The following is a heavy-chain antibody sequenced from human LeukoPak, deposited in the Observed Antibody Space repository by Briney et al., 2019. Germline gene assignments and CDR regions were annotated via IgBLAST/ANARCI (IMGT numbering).Heavy chain of an antibody. CDR1: GFTFSGSA. V-gene: IGHV3-73*01. Sequence: GGSLTLSCAASGFTFSGSAMHWVRQASGKGLEWVGRIRSKANSYATAYAASVKGSFTISRDNSKNTLYLQMNSLRAEDTAVYYCAKGAAGPAYYYYYMDVWGKGTTVTVSS. CDR2: IRSKANSYAT. D-gene: IGHD6-13*01. CDR3: AKGAAGPAYYYYYMDV. J-gene: IGHJ6*03.